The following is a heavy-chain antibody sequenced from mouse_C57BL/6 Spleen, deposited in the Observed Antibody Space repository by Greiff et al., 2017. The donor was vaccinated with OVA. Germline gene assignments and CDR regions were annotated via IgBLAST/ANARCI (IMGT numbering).Heavy chain of an antibody. CDR2: INPSNGGT. Sequence: QVQLQQPGTELVKPGASVKLSCKASGYTFTSYWMHWVKQRPGQGLEWIGNINPSNGGTNYNEKFKSKATLTVDKSSITAYMQLSILTSEDSAVYYCARDDSNHWYFDVWGTGTTVTVSS. J-gene: IGHJ1*03. V-gene: IGHV1-53*01. D-gene: IGHD2-5*01. CDR1: GYTFTSYW. CDR3: ARDDSNHWYFDV.